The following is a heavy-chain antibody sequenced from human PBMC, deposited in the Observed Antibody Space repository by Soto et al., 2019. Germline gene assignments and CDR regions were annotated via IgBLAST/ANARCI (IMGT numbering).Heavy chain of an antibody. Sequence: SGPTLVNPTETLTLTCTFSGFSLSTSGMRVSRIRQAPGKALEWLARIDWDEDRFYSTSLKTRLTISKDTSKNQVVLTMTKMDPVDTATYYCARMRGDYDSSGLDYWGQGILVTVSS. J-gene: IGHJ4*02. D-gene: IGHD3-22*01. CDR3: ARMRGDYDSSGLDY. CDR2: IDWDEDR. CDR1: GFSLSTSGMR. V-gene: IGHV2-70*04.